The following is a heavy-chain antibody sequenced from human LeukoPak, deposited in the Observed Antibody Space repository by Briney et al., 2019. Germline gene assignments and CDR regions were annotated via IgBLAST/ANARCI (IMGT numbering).Heavy chain of an antibody. CDR2: ITGGSGRT. V-gene: IGHV3-23*01. CDR1: RDTFSDYT. J-gene: IGHJ4*02. D-gene: IGHD2-21*01. CDR3: AKHGCRNNSRDYFDY. Sequence: GGSLRLSCAEPRDTFSDYTTSCVRQAPGKGLEWVSTITGGSGRTYYTDSVKGRFTISRDHSENTLYLQMNSLRAEDTAVYHCAKHGCRNNSRDYFDYWGQGTLVTVSS.